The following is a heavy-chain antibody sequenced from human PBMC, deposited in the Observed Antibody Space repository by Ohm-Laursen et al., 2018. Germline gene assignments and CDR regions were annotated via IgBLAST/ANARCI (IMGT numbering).Heavy chain of an antibody. CDR1: GFTFSSYG. J-gene: IGHJ3*02. D-gene: IGHD2-15*01. Sequence: SLRLSCAASGFTFSSYGMHWVRQAPGKGLEWVAVISYDGSNKYYADSVKGRFTISRDNSKNTLYLQMNSLRAEDTAVYYCAKVYYCSGGSCYSWELTNGFDIWGQGTMVTASS. CDR2: ISYDGSNK. V-gene: IGHV3-30*18. CDR3: AKVYYCSGGSCYSWELTNGFDI.